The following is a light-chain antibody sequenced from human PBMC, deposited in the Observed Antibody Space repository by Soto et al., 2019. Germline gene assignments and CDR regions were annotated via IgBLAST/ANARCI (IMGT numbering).Light chain of an antibody. CDR2: EVS. CDR3: SSYAGSKGV. V-gene: IGLV2-8*01. Sequence: QSVLTQPPSASGSPGQSVTISCTGTSSDVGGYNYVSWYQQHPGKAPKLMIYEVSKRPSGVPDRFSGSKSGNTASLTVSGLQAEEEADYYCSSYAGSKGVFGGGTKLTVL. J-gene: IGLJ2*01. CDR1: SSDVGGYNY.